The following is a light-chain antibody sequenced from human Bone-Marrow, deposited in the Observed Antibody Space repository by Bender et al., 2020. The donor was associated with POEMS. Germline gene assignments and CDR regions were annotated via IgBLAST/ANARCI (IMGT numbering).Light chain of an antibody. CDR3: QAWDTDTVI. J-gene: IGLJ2*01. Sequence: SYDLRQPPSVSVSPGQTATITCSGEILANQYVYWYQQKSGQSPVLVLFHDNGRPSGIPERFSGSNSGNTATLTIRGTQAMDEADYFCQAWDTDTVIFGGGTKLTVL. V-gene: IGLV3-1*01. CDR2: HDN. CDR1: ILANQY.